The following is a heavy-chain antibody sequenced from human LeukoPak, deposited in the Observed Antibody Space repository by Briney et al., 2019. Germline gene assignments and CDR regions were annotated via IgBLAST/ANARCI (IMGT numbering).Heavy chain of an antibody. V-gene: IGHV4-30-2*03. J-gene: IGHJ4*02. D-gene: IGHD7-27*01. CDR3: ARANWGDWYYFDY. CDR1: GGSISSGGYS. CDR2: IYHSGST. Sequence: PSETLSLTCAVSGGSISSGGYSWSWIRQPPGKGLEWIGSIYHSGSTYYNPSLKSRVTISVDTSKNQFSLKLSSVTAADTAVYSCARANWGDWYYFDYWGQGTLVTVSS.